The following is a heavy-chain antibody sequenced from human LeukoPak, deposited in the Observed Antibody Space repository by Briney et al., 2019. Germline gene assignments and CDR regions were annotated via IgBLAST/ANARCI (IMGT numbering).Heavy chain of an antibody. D-gene: IGHD3-16*01. V-gene: IGHV3-33*06. CDR1: GFTFSSYG. CDR3: AKSAIWDEYFQH. CDR2: IWYDGSNK. Sequence: GGSLRLSCAASGFTFSSYGMHWVRQAPGKVLEWVAVIWYDGSNKYYADSVKGRFTISRDNSKNTLYLQMNSLRAEDTAVYYCAKSAIWDEYFQHWGQGTLVTVSS. J-gene: IGHJ1*01.